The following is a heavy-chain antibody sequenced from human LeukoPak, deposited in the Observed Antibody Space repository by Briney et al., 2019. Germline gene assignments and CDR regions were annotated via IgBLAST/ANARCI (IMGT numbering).Heavy chain of an antibody. CDR1: GGSFSGYY. J-gene: IGHJ4*02. CDR3: ARAQGRGTVDY. V-gene: IGHV4-34*01. D-gene: IGHD3-10*01. Sequence: SETLSLTCAVYGGSFSGYYWSWIRLPPGKGLEWIGEINHSGSTNYNPSLKSRVTISVDTSKNQFSLKLSSVTASDTAVYYCARAQGRGTVDYWGQGTLVTLSS. CDR2: INHSGST.